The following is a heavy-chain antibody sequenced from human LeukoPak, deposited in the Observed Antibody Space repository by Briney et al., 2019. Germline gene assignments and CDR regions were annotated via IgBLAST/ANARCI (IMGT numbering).Heavy chain of an antibody. J-gene: IGHJ4*02. V-gene: IGHV1-18*01. Sequence: GASVKVSCKASGYTFTSYGISWVRQAPGQGLEWMGWIAPYNANTNYAQKFQGRVTMTTDTFTSTAYMELRSLRSDDTAVYYCATSSAYCGGDCYLFDYWGQGTLVTVSS. D-gene: IGHD2-21*02. CDR2: IAPYNANT. CDR1: GYTFTSYG. CDR3: ATSSAYCGGDCYLFDY.